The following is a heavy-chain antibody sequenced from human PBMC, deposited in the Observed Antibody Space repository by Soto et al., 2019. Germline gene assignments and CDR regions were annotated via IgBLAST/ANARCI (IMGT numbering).Heavy chain of an antibody. J-gene: IGHJ4*02. V-gene: IGHV1-69*01. Sequence: QVQRVQSAAEVKKPGSSVYVSCHAAGGTFSSSSITWVRQAPGQGLEWMGEIIPIFVTATYSKKFQARVTMTANASHSTDNAELISLRCEDEDVNYCARDGGQHYRGIDYWGQGTLVTVSS. CDR2: IIPIFVTA. CDR3: ARDGGQHYRGIDY. D-gene: IGHD2-15*01. CDR1: GGTFSSSS.